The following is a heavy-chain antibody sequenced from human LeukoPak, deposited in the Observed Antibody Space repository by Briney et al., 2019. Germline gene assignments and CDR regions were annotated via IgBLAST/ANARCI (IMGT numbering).Heavy chain of an antibody. CDR1: GFTFSSSA. V-gene: IGHV3-23*01. CDR2: ISGSRTNT. Sequence: HPGGSLRLSCAASGFTFSSSAMSWVRQAPGKGLEWVSGISGSRTNTHYADSVKGRFTISRDNSKNTLYLQMNSLRAEDTTVYYCAKDSITYYDILTGGIFDYWGQRTLVIVSS. CDR3: AKDSITYYDILTGGIFDY. J-gene: IGHJ4*02. D-gene: IGHD3-9*01.